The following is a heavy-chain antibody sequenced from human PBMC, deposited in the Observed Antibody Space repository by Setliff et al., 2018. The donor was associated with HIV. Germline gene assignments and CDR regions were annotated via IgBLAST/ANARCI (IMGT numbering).Heavy chain of an antibody. V-gene: IGHV1-2*02. Sequence: ASVKVSCKASGYTFTNYYMHWVRQAPGQGLEWMGWINPNIGGTNYAQKFQGRVTMTRDTSISTAYMELSRLRSDDTAVYYCARTLPQYTNLFDYWGQGTLVTVSS. CDR2: INPNIGGT. CDR3: ARTLPQYTNLFDY. D-gene: IGHD5-18*01. J-gene: IGHJ4*02. CDR1: GYTFTNYY.